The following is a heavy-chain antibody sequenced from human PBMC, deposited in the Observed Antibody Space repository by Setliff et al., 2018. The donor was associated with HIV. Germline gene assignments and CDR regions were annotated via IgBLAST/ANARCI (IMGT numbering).Heavy chain of an antibody. Sequence: SVKVSCKASGGTFSNSAIGWVRQAPGQGLEWMGRIIPVFGTANYAQNFQGRVTINVDKSTTTVYMELSSLKSEDTAVYYCARDMYRWSFGSRQPGPFDIWGQGTMVTVSS. CDR1: GGTFSNSA. CDR2: IIPVFGTA. D-gene: IGHD1-26*01. V-gene: IGHV1-69*06. CDR3: ARDMYRWSFGSRQPGPFDI. J-gene: IGHJ3*02.